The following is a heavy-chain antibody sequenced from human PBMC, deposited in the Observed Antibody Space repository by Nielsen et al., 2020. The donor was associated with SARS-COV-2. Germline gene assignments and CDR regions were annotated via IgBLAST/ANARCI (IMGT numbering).Heavy chain of an antibody. CDR3: ARVASGVVPGPLGLGMWFSYYYMDV. Sequence: ASVNVSCKASGYNFTSYYLHWVRQAPGQGLEWMGIINPSGCSTSYARNFQGRVTMTRDPSTSTVYMELSSLSYEDTAVYYCARVASGVVPGPLGLGMWFSYYYMDVWGKGTTVTVSS. CDR1: GYNFTSYY. D-gene: IGHD2-2*01. J-gene: IGHJ6*03. CDR2: INPSGCST. V-gene: IGHV1-46*01.